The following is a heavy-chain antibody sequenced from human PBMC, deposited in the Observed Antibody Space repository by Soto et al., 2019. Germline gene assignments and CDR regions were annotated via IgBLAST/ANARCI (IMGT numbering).Heavy chain of an antibody. J-gene: IGHJ6*02. CDR2: ISYDARYI. D-gene: IGHD6-13*01. V-gene: IGHV3-30*04. Sequence: ESGGGVVQPGRSLRLACEDSGFTFRDFAMHLVRQAPGKGLEWVTVISYDARYIYYADSVKGRFTISRDNSKNTLYLQMNSLRVEDTAVYFCAREAWRVAAAGYGLDVWGQGTTVTVSS. CDR1: GFTFRDFA. CDR3: AREAWRVAAAGYGLDV.